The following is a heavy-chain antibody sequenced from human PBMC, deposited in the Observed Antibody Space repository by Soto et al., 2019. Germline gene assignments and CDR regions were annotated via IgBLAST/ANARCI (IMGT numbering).Heavy chain of an antibody. CDR2: IYYSGST. CDR3: ARIAVAGTYFDY. Sequence: SETLSLTCTVSGGSISSSSYYWGWIRQPPGKGLEWIGSIYYSGSTYYNPSLKSRVTISVDKSKNQFSLKLSSVTAADTAVYYCARIAVAGTYFDYWGQGTLVTVSS. CDR1: GGSISSSSYY. V-gene: IGHV4-39*07. D-gene: IGHD6-19*01. J-gene: IGHJ4*02.